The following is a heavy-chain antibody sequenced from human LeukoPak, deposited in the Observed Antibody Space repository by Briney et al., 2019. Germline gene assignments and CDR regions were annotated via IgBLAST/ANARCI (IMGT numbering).Heavy chain of an antibody. D-gene: IGHD3-9*01. V-gene: IGHV4-34*01. CDR1: GGSFSGYY. J-gene: IGHJ4*02. CDR3: ARGDYDILTGYHS. Sequence: SETLSLTCAVYGGSFSGYYWSWIRQPPGEGLEWIGEINHSGSTNYNPSLKSRVTISVDTSKNQFSLKLSSVTAADTAVYYCARGDYDILTGYHSWGQGTLVTVSS. CDR2: INHSGST.